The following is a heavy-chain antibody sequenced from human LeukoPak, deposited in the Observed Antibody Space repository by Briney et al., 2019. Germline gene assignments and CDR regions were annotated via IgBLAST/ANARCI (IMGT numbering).Heavy chain of an antibody. CDR3: AKALYSSSWYGLY. V-gene: IGHV3-23*01. CDR2: ISGSGGST. CDR1: GFTFSSYG. Sequence: GGSLRLSCAASGFTFSSYGMSWVRQAPGKGLEWVSGISGSGGSTYYADSVKGRFTISRDNSKNTLYLQMNSLRAEDTAVYYCAKALYSSSWYGLYWDQGTLVTVSS. D-gene: IGHD6-13*01. J-gene: IGHJ4*02.